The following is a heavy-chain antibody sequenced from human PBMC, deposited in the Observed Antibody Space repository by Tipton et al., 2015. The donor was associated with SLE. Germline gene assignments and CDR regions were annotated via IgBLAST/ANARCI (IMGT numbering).Heavy chain of an antibody. Sequence: SLRLSCEASGFTFSSYWMNWVRQAPGKGLEWVANINQDGSEIFYVDSVKGRFTIFRDNAKDTVYLQMNSLRAEDTAVYYCARDMYCTGGVCFYYYGMDVWGQGTTVTVSS. V-gene: IGHV3-7*01. CDR1: GFTFSSYW. D-gene: IGHD2-8*02. J-gene: IGHJ6*02. CDR2: INQDGSEI. CDR3: ARDMYCTGGVCFYYYGMDV.